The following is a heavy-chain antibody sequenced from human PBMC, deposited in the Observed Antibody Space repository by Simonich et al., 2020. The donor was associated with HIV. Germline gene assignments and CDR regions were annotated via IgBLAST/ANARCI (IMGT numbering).Heavy chain of an antibody. CDR3: AHLYDSSGYYYVFFQH. V-gene: IGHV2-5*01. D-gene: IGHD3-22*01. CDR1: GFSLSTSGVG. CDR2: IHWNDYK. Sequence: ITLRESGPPLVKPTQTLTLTCTFPGFSLSTSGVGVGWIRQPPGKALAWLALIHWNDYKSYSPSLKSRLTITKDTSKNQVVLTMTNMDPGDTATYYCAHLYDSSGYYYVFFQHWGQGTLVTVSS. J-gene: IGHJ1*01.